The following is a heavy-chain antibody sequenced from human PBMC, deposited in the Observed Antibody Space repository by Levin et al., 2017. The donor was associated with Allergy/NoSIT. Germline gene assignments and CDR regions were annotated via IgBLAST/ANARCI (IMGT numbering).Heavy chain of an antibody. V-gene: IGHV5-51*01. D-gene: IGHD2-15*01. CDR2: IYPGDSDT. Sequence: GESLKISCKGSGYTFASYWIGWVRQTPGKGLEWMGLIYPGDSDTKYSPSFQGHVTISADKSITNAPLQWKSLKASDTAMYYCARLVYCGAGSCHGGAFYIWGQGTMVTVSS. J-gene: IGHJ3*02. CDR1: GYTFASYW. CDR3: ARLVYCGAGSCHGGAFYI.